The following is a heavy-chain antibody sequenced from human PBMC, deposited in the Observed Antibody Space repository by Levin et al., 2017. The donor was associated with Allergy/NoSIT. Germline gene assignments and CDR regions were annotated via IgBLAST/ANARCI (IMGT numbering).Heavy chain of an antibody. D-gene: IGHD6-13*01. CDR1: GFTFNTYT. J-gene: IGHJ3*02. V-gene: IGHV3-30*01. CDR3: ARDYSLGSSSCQGCAHDAFDI. Sequence: PGGSLRLSCAASGFTFNTYTMHWVRQAPGTGLEWVAVISFDTSDQYYADSVKGRFTISRDNFKNTLYLHLNSLGTDDTAVYYCARDYSLGSSSCQGCAHDAFDIWGQGTVVTVSS. CDR2: ISFDTSDQ.